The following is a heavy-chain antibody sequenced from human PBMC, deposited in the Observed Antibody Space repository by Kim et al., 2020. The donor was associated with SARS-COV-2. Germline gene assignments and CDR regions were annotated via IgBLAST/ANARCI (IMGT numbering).Heavy chain of an antibody. D-gene: IGHD3-3*01. J-gene: IGHJ5*02. CDR1: GFSFSDYW. CDR2: INGDGSFT. CDR3: ARSLFDFGSGNRYFDP. Sequence: GGSLRLSCVASGFSFSDYWMHWVRQTPGKGLQWLSRINGDGSFTTYADAVKGRFTISRDNAKNTLYLEVNSLRGEDTAVYFCARSLFDFGSGNRYFDPWGQGTLVTVSS. V-gene: IGHV3-74*01.